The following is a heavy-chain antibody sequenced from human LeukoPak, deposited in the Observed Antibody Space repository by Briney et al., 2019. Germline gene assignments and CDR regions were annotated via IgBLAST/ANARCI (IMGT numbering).Heavy chain of an antibody. CDR1: GGSISSYY. D-gene: IGHD3-3*02. Sequence: SETLSLTCTVSGGSISSYYWSWIRQPPGKGLEWIGYIYYSGSTNYNPSLKSRVTISVDTSKNQFSLKLSSVTAADTAVYYCARSHLAHRTFDYWGQGTLVTVSS. V-gene: IGHV4-59*12. CDR2: IYYSGST. CDR3: ARSHLAHRTFDY. J-gene: IGHJ4*02.